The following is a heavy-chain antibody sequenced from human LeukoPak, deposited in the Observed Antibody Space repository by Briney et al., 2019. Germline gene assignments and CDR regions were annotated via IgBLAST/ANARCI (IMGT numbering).Heavy chain of an antibody. J-gene: IGHJ4*02. V-gene: IGHV4-59*01. CDR2: IYYSGST. CDR3: ASVDPLNGSYFDY. D-gene: IGHD3/OR15-3a*01. Sequence: SETLSLTSTVSGGSISSYYWSWIRQPPGKGLEWIGYIYYSGSTNYNPSLKSRVTISVDTSKNQISLKLSSVTAADTAVYYCASVDPLNGSYFDYWGQGTLVTVSS. CDR1: GGSISSYY.